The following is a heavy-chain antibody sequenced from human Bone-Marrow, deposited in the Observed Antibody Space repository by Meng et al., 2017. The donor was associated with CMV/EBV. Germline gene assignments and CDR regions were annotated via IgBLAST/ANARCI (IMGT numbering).Heavy chain of an antibody. D-gene: IGHD3-3*01. CDR3: ARAPDFWSGYYRGKYDY. J-gene: IGHJ4*02. CDR1: GGSFSDYY. CDR2: IYYSGST. Sequence: SETLSLTCAAYGGSFSDYYWSWIRQSPGKGLEWIGYIYYSGSTNYNPSLKSRVTISVDTSKNQFSLKLSSVTAADTAVYYCARAPDFWSGYYRGKYDYWGQGTLVTVSS. V-gene: IGHV4-59*01.